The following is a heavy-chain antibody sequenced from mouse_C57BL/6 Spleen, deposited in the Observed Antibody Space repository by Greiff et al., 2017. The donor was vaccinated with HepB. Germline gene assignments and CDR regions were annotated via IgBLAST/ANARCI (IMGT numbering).Heavy chain of an antibody. CDR1: GYSITSGYY. D-gene: IGHD1-1*01. CDR2: ISYDGSN. J-gene: IGHJ2*01. Sequence: VQLKESGPGLVKPSQSLSLTCSVTGYSITSGYYWNWIRQFPGNKLEWMGYISYDGSNNYNPSLKNRISITRDTSKNQFFLKLNSVTTEDTATYYCARKKPYYYGSSYGAFDYWGQGTTLTVSS. CDR3: ARKKPYYYGSSYGAFDY. V-gene: IGHV3-6*01.